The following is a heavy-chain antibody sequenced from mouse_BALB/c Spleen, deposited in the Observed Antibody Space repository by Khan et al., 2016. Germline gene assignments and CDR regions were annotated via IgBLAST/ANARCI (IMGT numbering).Heavy chain of an antibody. CDR2: IRLKSNNYAT. J-gene: IGHJ3*01. D-gene: IGHD1-2*01. CDR3: TKAHYSFAY. CDR1: GFTFSNYW. V-gene: IGHV6-6*02. Sequence: EVKLEESGGGLVQPGGSMKLSCVASGFTFSNYWMNWVRQSPEKGLEWVAEIRLKSNNYATHYAESVKGRFTISRDDYKNSVYLQMSDLRAEDTGIYYCTKAHYSFAYWGQGTLVTVSA.